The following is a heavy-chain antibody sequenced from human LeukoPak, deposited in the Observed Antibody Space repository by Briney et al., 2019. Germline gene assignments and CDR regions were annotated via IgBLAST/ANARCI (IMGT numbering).Heavy chain of an antibody. CDR2: IYYIGTT. V-gene: IGHV4-59*01. Sequence: PSETLSLTCTVSGGSISSYYWSWIRQPPGKGMEWIGYIYYIGTTNYNPSLKSRVTISVATSTTQLSLKLTAGAATATPVYYWAKCNGYSSTWPFDYWGQGTLVLVSS. J-gene: IGHJ4*02. CDR3: AKCNGYSSTWPFDY. D-gene: IGHD5-12*01. CDR1: GGSISSYY.